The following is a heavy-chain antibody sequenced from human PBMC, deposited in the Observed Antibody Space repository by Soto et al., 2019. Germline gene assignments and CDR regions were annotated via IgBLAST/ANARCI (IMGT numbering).Heavy chain of an antibody. V-gene: IGHV2-5*02. CDR2: IYWDDDK. CDR3: AHRPADYASGSFQP. D-gene: IGHD3-10*01. Sequence: QITLKESGPTLVKPTQTLTLTCTFSGFSLSTSGVAVGWIRQPPGKALEWLALIYWDDDKRYSPSLKSRLTTXKXTXXNQVVLTVTNMDPVDTATYYCAHRPADYASGSFQPWGQGTLVTVSS. J-gene: IGHJ5*02. CDR1: GFSLSTSGVA.